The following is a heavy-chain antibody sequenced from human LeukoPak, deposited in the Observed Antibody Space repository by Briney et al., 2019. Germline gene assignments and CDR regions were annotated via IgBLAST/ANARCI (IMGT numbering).Heavy chain of an antibody. V-gene: IGHV3-33*03. D-gene: IGHD1-26*01. J-gene: IGHJ6*03. CDR2: VWYDGTLT. CDR1: GFSFTNYG. CDR3: ASGTGWDHYYMDA. Sequence: PGKSLRLSCAASGFSFTNYGIHWVRQAPGKGREWVAVVWYDGTLTYYAGSVRGRFTISRDNSKNTVDLQMNSLRAADTAVYYCASGTGWDHYYMDAWGKGTPVAVS.